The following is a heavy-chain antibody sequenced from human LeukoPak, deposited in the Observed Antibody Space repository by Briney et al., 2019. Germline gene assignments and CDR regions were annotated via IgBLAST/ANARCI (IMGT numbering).Heavy chain of an antibody. Sequence: PGGSLRLSCAACGFTFSSYSMNWVRQAPGKGLEWVSSISSSSSYIYYADSVKGRFTISRDNAKNSLYLQMNSLRAEDTAVYYCARDSRRVTAKDFDYWGQGTLVTVSS. CDR3: ARDSRRVTAKDFDY. CDR2: ISSSSSYI. CDR1: GFTFSSYS. D-gene: IGHD2-15*01. J-gene: IGHJ4*02. V-gene: IGHV3-21*01.